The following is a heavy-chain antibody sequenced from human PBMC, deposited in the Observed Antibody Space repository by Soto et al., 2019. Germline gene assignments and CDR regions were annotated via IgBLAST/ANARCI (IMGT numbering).Heavy chain of an antibody. J-gene: IGHJ1*01. V-gene: IGHV3-33*06. D-gene: IGHD6-13*01. CDR3: AHEQQLVFQH. CDR1: GFTFSSYG. CDR2: IWYDGSNK. Sequence: QVQLVESGGGVVQPGRSLRLSCAASGFTFSSYGMHWVRHAPGKGLGWVAVIWYDGSNKYYADSVKGRFTISRDNSKNTLYLQMNSLRAEDTAVYYCAHEQQLVFQHWGQGTLVTVSS.